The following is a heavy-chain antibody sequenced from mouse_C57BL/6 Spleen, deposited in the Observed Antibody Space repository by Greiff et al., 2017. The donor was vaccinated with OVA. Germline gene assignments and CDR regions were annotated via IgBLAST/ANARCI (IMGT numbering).Heavy chain of an antibody. D-gene: IGHD2-14*01. V-gene: IGHV1-85*01. CDR2: IYPRDGST. CDR1: GYTFTSYD. J-gene: IGHJ4*01. Sequence: QVQLKESGPELVKPGASVKLSCKASGYTFTSYDITWVKQRPGQGLEWIGWIYPRDGSTKYNEKFKGKATLTVDTSSSTAYMELHSLTSEDSAVYFCARRGYDGRRRAYYYAMDYWGQGTSVTVSS. CDR3: ARRGYDGRRRAYYYAMDY.